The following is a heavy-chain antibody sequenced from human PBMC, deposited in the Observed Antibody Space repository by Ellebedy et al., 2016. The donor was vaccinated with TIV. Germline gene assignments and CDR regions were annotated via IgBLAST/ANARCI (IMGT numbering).Heavy chain of an antibody. CDR3: ARGGGERLRYAFDI. CDR2: SGAAGDT. D-gene: IGHD1-26*01. CDR1: GFSLTGSD. J-gene: IGHJ3*02. Sequence: GESLKISCAASGFSLTGSDLHWVRRPAGKGLEWVSASGAAGDTYYPDSVRGRFTISRDNAKNSLYLQMNSLRDEDTAVYYCARGGGERLRYAFDIWGHGTLVTVSS. V-gene: IGHV3-13*01.